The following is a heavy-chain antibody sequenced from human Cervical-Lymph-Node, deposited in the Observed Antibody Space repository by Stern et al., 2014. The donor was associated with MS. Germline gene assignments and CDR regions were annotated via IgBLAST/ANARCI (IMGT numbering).Heavy chain of an antibody. CDR1: GFTFDDYA. D-gene: IGHD2-21*01. V-gene: IGHV3-9*01. Sequence: MQLVQSGGGLVQPGRSLRLSCAASGFTFDDYAMHWVRQAPGKGLEWVSGISWNSGSIGYADSVKGRFTISRDNAKNSLYLQMNSLRAEDTALYYCAKESILVAWGQGTLVTVSS. CDR3: AKESILVA. J-gene: IGHJ5*02. CDR2: ISWNSGSI.